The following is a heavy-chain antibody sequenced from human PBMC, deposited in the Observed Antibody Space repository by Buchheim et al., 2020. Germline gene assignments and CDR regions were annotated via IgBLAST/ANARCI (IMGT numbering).Heavy chain of an antibody. CDR2: ISSSGSSI. J-gene: IGHJ5*02. Sequence: EVQLVESGGGLVQPGGSLRLSCAASGFTFSIYEMNWVRQAPGKGLEWVSYISSSGSSIFYADSVKGRFTISRDNAKNSLYLQMNSLRAEDTAVYYCARERVGFCTNGVCVPQQLGWFDPWGQGTL. V-gene: IGHV3-48*03. CDR3: ARERVGFCTNGVCVPQQLGWFDP. D-gene: IGHD2-8*01. CDR1: GFTFSIYE.